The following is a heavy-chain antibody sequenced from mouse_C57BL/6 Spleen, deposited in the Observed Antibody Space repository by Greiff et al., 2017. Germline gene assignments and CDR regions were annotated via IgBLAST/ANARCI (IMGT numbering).Heavy chain of an antibody. V-gene: IGHV5-4*01. CDR3: ARGRTFFDY. Sequence: EVQGVESGGGLVKPGGSLKLSCAASGFTFSSYAMSWVRQTPEQRLEWVATISDGGSYTYYPDNVKGRFTISRDNAKNNLYLQMSHLKSEDTAMYYCARGRTFFDYWGQGTTLTVSS. CDR2: ISDGGSYT. J-gene: IGHJ2*01. CDR1: GFTFSSYA.